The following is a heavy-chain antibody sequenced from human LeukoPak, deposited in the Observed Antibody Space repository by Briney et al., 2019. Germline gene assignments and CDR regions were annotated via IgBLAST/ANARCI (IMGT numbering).Heavy chain of an antibody. CDR2: ISYDGSNK. D-gene: IGHD3-10*02. CDR3: AELGITMIGGV. Sequence: GGSLRLSCAASGFTFSSYAMHWVRQAPGKGLEWVAVISYDGSNKYYADSVKGRFTISRNNSKNTLYLQMNSLRAEDTAVYYCAELGITMIGGVWGKGTTVTISS. V-gene: IGHV3-30*04. J-gene: IGHJ6*04. CDR1: GFTFSSYA.